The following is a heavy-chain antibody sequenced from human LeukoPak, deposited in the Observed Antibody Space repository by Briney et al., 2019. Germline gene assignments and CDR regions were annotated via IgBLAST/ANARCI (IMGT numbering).Heavy chain of an antibody. CDR3: ARGRILFTSPLIY. V-gene: IGHV4-34*01. CDR1: GGSFSGYY. Sequence: SETLSLTCAVYGGSFSGYYWSWIRQPPGKGLEWIGEINHSGSTNYNPSLKSRVTISVDTSKNRFSLKLSSVTAADTAVYYCARGRILFTSPLIYWGQGTLVTVSS. CDR2: INHSGST. J-gene: IGHJ4*02. D-gene: IGHD2-21*01.